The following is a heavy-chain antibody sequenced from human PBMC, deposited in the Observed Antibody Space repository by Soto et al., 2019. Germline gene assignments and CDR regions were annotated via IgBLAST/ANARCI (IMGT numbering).Heavy chain of an antibody. J-gene: IGHJ4*02. CDR3: AHRKKTTFDY. CDR1: GFSLSTNGVG. Sequence: QITLKESGPTLVKPTQTLTLTCTFSGFSLSTNGVGVGWIRQAPGKALEWLALIYWDDDKRYSPSLKSRLTITTDTPKNQVVLTMTNVDSVDTATYYCAHRKKTTFDYWGQGTLVTVSS. CDR2: IYWDDDK. D-gene: IGHD1-1*01. V-gene: IGHV2-5*02.